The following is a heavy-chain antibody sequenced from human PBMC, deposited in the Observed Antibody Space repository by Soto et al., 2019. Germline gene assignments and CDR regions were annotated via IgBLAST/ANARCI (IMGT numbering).Heavy chain of an antibody. CDR3: ARDHSYYYDSSGSVGDY. J-gene: IGHJ4*02. CDR1: GYTFTSYG. V-gene: IGHV1-18*01. Sequence: ASVKVSCKASGYTFTSYGISWVRQAPGQGLERMGWISAYNGNTNYAQKLQGRVTMTTDTSTSTAYMELRSLRSDDTAVYYCARDHSYYYDSSGSVGDYWGQGTLVTVSS. CDR2: ISAYNGNT. D-gene: IGHD3-22*01.